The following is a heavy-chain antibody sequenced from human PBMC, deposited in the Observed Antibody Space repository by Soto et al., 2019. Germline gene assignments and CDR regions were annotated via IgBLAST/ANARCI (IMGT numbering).Heavy chain of an antibody. CDR1: GYTFTGYY. D-gene: IGHD3-3*01. Sequence: ASVKVSCKASGYTFTGYYMHWVRQAPGQGLEWMGWINPNSGGTNYAQKFQGWVTMTRDTSISTAYMELSRLRSDDTAVYYCARGRRITIFGVVQDRGAFDIWGQGTMVTVSS. CDR3: ARGRRITIFGVVQDRGAFDI. V-gene: IGHV1-2*04. J-gene: IGHJ3*02. CDR2: INPNSGGT.